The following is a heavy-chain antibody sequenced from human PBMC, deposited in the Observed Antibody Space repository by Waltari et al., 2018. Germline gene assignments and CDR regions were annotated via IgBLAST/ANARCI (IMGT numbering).Heavy chain of an antibody. CDR1: GYSISSGYY. V-gene: IGHV4-38-2*01. CDR2: IYHSGGT. CDR3: ARNIHYYYYMDV. Sequence: QVQLQESGPGLVKPSETLSLTCAVSGYSISSGYYWGWIRQPPGKGLEWIGSIYHSGGTYYNPSLKSRVTISVDTSKNQFSLKLSSVTAADTAVYYCARNIHYYYYMDVWGKGTTVTVSS. J-gene: IGHJ6*03.